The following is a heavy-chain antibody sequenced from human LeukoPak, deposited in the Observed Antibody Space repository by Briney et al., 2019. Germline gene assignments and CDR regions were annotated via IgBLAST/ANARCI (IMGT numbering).Heavy chain of an antibody. V-gene: IGHV4-59*01. CDR2: IDPSGSA. D-gene: IGHD3-9*01. CDR3: ARDHWLFSSKTWYYYGMDV. CDR1: GGSISPYY. J-gene: IGHJ6*02. Sequence: SEALSLTCVVSGGSISPYYWSWIRQSPGKGLEWIGYIDPSGSASYNPSLKSRVTIFVDTSKNLFSLILTSVSASDTAIYYCARDHWLFSSKTWYYYGMDVWGQGTTVTVSS.